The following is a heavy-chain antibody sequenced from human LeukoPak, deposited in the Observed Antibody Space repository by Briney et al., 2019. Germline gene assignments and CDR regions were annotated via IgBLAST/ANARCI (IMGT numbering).Heavy chain of an antibody. J-gene: IGHJ4*02. Sequence: GWSLRLSCAASGFTFSYYYMSWIRQAPGKGLDWVSYISSSGSTIYYADSVKGRFTISRDNAKNSLYLQMNSLRAEDTAVYYCARADIVATIYDYWGQGTLVTVSS. D-gene: IGHD5-12*01. CDR3: ARADIVATIYDY. CDR1: GFTFSYYY. CDR2: ISSSGSTI. V-gene: IGHV3-11*01.